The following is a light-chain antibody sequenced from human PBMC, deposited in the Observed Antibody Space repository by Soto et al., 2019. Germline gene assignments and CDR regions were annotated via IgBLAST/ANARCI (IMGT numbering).Light chain of an antibody. CDR2: GAY. J-gene: IGKJ4*01. CDR3: KQYNNWPGT. CDR1: QTVSSN. V-gene: IGKV3-15*01. Sequence: EIVMTQSPATLSVSPGERATLSCRASQTVSSNLAWYQQKPGQAHRLXIYGAYNRATGIQARFSGSGSGTEFTLTIDSLQSEDFAIYFCKQYNNWPGTFGGGTKVDIK.